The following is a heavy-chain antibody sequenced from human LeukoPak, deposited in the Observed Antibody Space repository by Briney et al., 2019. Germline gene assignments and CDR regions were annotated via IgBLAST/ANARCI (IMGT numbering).Heavy chain of an antibody. CDR1: GFTFSSHW. Sequence: GGSLRLSCAASGFTFSSHWMSWVRQAPGKGLEWVANIKQDGSEKYYVDSVKGRLTISRDNAKNSLYLQMNSLRAEDTAVYYCVRDGGVSGYDLLDYWGQGTLVTVSS. J-gene: IGHJ4*02. CDR3: VRDGGVSGYDLLDY. CDR2: IKQDGSEK. D-gene: IGHD5-12*01. V-gene: IGHV3-7*01.